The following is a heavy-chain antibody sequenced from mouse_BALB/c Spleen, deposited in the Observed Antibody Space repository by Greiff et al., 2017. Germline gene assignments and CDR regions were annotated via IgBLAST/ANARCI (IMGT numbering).Heavy chain of an antibody. CDR2: IYPVSGVT. V-gene: IGHV1-11*01. CDR1: GYTFTDHI. J-gene: IGHJ2*01. D-gene: IGHD2-4*01. Sequence: SGAELASPGASVTMSCKASGYTFTDHIMNWVKKRHGQGLEWIGRIYPVSGVTNYNKKFMGKATFSVDRSSSTVYMVLHSLTSEDPAVYYCGRGGNYDYLDYWGQGTTLTVAS. CDR3: GRGGNYDYLDY.